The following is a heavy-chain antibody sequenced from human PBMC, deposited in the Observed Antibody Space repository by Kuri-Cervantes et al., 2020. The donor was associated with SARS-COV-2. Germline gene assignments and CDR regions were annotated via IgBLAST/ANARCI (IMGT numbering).Heavy chain of an antibody. CDR2: INPNSGGT. Sequence: GESLKISCAASGFTFSSYAMHWVRQAPGKGLEWMGWINPNSGGTNYAQKFQGRVTMTRDTSISTAYMELSRLRSDDTAVYYCARDRRIAAAGTWSKFDYWGQGTLVTVSS. CDR1: GFTFSSYA. D-gene: IGHD6-13*01. CDR3: ARDRRIAAAGTWSKFDY. J-gene: IGHJ4*02. V-gene: IGHV1-2*02.